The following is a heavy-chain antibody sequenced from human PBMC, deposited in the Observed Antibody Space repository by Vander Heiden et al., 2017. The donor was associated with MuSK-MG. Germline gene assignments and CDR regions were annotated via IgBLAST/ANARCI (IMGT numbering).Heavy chain of an antibody. J-gene: IGHJ3*02. V-gene: IGHV1-24*01. Sequence: QVQLVQSGAEVKKPGASVRVSCKISGYSLTDFPIHWVRQAPGKGLEWMGGFDPEDGERMYAQKFQGRVTMTEDTFTDTAYMELSSLRSEDTAVYDCAAPGREYYYDRRAFDIWGQGIAVTVAS. CDR3: AAPGREYYYDRRAFDI. CDR1: GYSLTDFP. D-gene: IGHD3-22*01. CDR2: FDPEDGER.